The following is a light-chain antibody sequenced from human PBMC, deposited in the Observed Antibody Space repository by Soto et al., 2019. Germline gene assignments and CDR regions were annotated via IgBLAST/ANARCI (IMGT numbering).Light chain of an antibody. CDR1: QSISSW. J-gene: IGKJ1*01. Sequence: DIQMTQSPSTLSASVGDRVTITCRASQSISSWLAWYQQKPGKAPKLLIYDASSLESGVPSRFSGSGSGTKCTLTISSLQPDDFATYYCQQYNSYSWTFGQGTKVEIK. V-gene: IGKV1-5*01. CDR3: QQYNSYSWT. CDR2: DAS.